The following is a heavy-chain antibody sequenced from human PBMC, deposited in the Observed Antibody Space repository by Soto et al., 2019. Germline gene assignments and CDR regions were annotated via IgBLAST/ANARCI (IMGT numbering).Heavy chain of an antibody. Sequence: QVQLQESGPGQVKPSETLSLTCSVSGGSLSSYSWTWIRQPPGKGLEYIGHTYYGGNTKYNPALKSRLTIAVDPSKSHVSLKLRAVTAADTAVYFCARGPPSPLFVGPTRGPWFDPWGPGTLVTVSS. V-gene: IGHV4-59*01. CDR2: TYYGGNT. CDR1: GGSLSSYS. D-gene: IGHD1-26*01. J-gene: IGHJ5*02. CDR3: ARGPPSPLFVGPTRGPWFDP.